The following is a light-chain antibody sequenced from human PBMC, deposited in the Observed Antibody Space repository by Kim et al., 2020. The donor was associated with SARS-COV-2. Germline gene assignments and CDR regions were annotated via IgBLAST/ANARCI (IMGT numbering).Light chain of an antibody. Sequence: EIVLTQSPATLSLSPGERATLSCRASQSVNNYVAWYQQKAGQAPRLLIYDASNRATGIPARFSGSGSGTDFTLIISSLEPEDFAVYYCQQRSNWRSTFGGGTKVEIK. J-gene: IGKJ4*01. V-gene: IGKV3-11*01. CDR1: QSVNNY. CDR2: DAS. CDR3: QQRSNWRST.